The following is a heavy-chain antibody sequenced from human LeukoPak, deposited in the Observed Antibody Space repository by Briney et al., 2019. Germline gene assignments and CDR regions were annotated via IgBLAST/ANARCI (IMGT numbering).Heavy chain of an antibody. J-gene: IGHJ5*02. CDR2: IYYSGST. D-gene: IGHD3-16*02. CDR3: ARWAIRLGELSQRFDP. Sequence: SETLSLTCAVSGGSISSSSYYWGWIRQPPGKGLEWIGSIYYSGSTYYNPSLKSRVTISVDTSKNQFSLKLSSVTAAVTAVYYCARWAIRLGELSQRFDPWGQGTLVTVSS. V-gene: IGHV4-39*01. CDR1: GGSISSSSYY.